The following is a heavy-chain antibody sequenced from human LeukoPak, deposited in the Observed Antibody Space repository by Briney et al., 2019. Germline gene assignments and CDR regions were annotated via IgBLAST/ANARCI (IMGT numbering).Heavy chain of an antibody. V-gene: IGHV3-23*01. D-gene: IGHD6-13*01. CDR3: AKDQYSSSLVYYYYGMDV. CDR1: GFTFSSYA. J-gene: IGHJ6*02. Sequence: GGSLRLSCAASGFTFSSYAMSWVRQAPGKGLEWVSAISGSGGSTYYADSVKGRFTISRDNSKNALYLQMNSLRAEDTAVYYCAKDQYSSSLVYYYYGMDVWGQGTTVTVFS. CDR2: ISGSGGST.